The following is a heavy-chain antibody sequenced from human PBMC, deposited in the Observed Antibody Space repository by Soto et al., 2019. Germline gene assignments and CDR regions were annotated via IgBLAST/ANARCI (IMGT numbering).Heavy chain of an antibody. CDR1: GYTFSAYY. Sequence: ASVKVSCKTSGYTFSAYYMHWVRQAPGQVLEWMGWINPKSGGTLYAQKFQGRVTMTRETSISTAYMELSRLRSDDTAVYYCARGGTFAYDTSGYYVYWGQGTLVNVSS. D-gene: IGHD3-22*01. CDR2: INPKSGGT. CDR3: ARGGTFAYDTSGYYVY. J-gene: IGHJ4*02. V-gene: IGHV1-2*02.